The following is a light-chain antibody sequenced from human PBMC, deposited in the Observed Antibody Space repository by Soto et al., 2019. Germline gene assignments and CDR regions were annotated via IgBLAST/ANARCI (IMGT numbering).Light chain of an antibody. CDR3: SSYTISNTLV. CDR1: SRDVGGYNY. V-gene: IGLV2-14*01. J-gene: IGLJ1*01. Sequence: QSALTQPASVSGSPGQSITISCTGTSRDVGGYNYVSWYQQHPGKAPELMIHDVSNRPSGVSNRFSGSKSGNTASLTISGLQAEDEADYYCSSYTISNTLVFGSGTKVTVL. CDR2: DVS.